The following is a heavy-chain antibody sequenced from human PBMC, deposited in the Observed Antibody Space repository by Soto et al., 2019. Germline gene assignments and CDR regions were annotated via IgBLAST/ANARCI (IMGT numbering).Heavy chain of an antibody. CDR1: GFTFSSYA. CDR3: AKGYDFWSGYYTGPDD. J-gene: IGHJ4*02. CDR2: ISGSGGST. Sequence: GGSLRLSCAASGFTFSSYAMSWVRQAPGKGLEWVSAISGSGGSTYYADSVKGRFTISRDNSKNTLYLQMNSLRAEDTAVYYCAKGYDFWSGYYTGPDDWGQGTLVTVSS. D-gene: IGHD3-3*01. V-gene: IGHV3-23*01.